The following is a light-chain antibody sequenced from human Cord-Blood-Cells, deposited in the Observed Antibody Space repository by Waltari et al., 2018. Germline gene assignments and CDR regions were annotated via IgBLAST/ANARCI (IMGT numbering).Light chain of an antibody. CDR2: GNS. CDR3: AAWDDSLSGNV. CDR1: SSNIGSNT. V-gene: IGLV1-44*01. Sequence: QPVLTQPPSASGTPGQRVTISCSGSSSNIGSNTVNWYQQLPGTAPKLLICGNSRRPSGSPARCSGATSVAAASLAISGLRSGDEADYYCAAWDDSLSGNVFGTGTKVTVL. J-gene: IGLJ1*01.